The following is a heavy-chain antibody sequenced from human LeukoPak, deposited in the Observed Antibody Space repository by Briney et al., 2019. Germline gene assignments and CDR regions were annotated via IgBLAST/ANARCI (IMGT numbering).Heavy chain of an antibody. D-gene: IGHD6-19*01. CDR2: MNPNSGNT. CDR3: ARAPSWGGLSSGSYYFDY. J-gene: IGHJ4*02. Sequence: GASVRVSCKASGYTFTNYDINWVRQATGQGLEWMGWMNPNSGNTDYAQKLQGRVTITRNTSITTAYMELSSLRSEDTAVYYCARAPSWGGLSSGSYYFDYWGQGTLVTVSS. CDR1: GYTFTNYD. V-gene: IGHV1-8*03.